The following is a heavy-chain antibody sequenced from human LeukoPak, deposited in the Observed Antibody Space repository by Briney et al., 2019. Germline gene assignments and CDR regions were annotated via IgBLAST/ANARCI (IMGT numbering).Heavy chain of an antibody. CDR3: ARDWGYCDSTSCHVFDY. J-gene: IGHJ4*02. V-gene: IGHV3-53*01. CDR1: GFSVSSNY. D-gene: IGHD2-2*01. Sequence: GGSLRPSSAASGFSVSSNYMSWVRQAPGKGLEWVSVIYIDGTTYYADSVKGRLTISRDKSKNTVYLQMNSLRPEDTAVYYCARDWGYCDSTSCHVFDYWGQAALLTVSS. CDR2: IYIDGTT.